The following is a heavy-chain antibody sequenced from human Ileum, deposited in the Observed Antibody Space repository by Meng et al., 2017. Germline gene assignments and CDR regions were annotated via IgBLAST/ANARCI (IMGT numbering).Heavy chain of an antibody. V-gene: IGHV4-61*02. J-gene: IGHJ3*02. D-gene: IGHD3-22*01. Sequence: SETLSLTCTVSGGSISSGHYYWSWIRQPAGKGLEWIGRIYTSGNTNYNPSLKSRVIISVDTSKNQFSLRLSSMTAADTAMYYCAKYYDHGGDFPGAFEIWGQGTMVTVSS. CDR2: IYTSGNT. CDR1: GGSISSGHYY. CDR3: AKYYDHGGDFPGAFEI.